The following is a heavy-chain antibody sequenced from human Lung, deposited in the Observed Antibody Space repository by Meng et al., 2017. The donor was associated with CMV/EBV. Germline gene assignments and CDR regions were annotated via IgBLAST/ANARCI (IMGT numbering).Heavy chain of an antibody. CDR3: ASGTPGRSYCDY. CDR2: FVNYVDT. V-gene: IGHV1-18*01. J-gene: IGHJ4*02. CDR1: GYTFGSYG. Sequence: QVRLLESWPEVKEPGALVRVSCKASGYTFGSYGICWVRQAPGQGLEWMGWFVNYVDTYPAPKFQGRVTMTTDTHTNTAFMELRSLTSDDTAVYYCASGTPGRSYCDYWGQGTLVTVSS.